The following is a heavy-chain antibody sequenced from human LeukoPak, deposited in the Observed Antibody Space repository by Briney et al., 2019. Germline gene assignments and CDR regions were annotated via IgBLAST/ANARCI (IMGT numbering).Heavy chain of an antibody. Sequence: PGGSLRLSCAASGFTFDDYGMSWVRQAPGKGLEWVSGINWNGGSTGYADFVKGRFTISRDNAKNSLYLQMNSLRAEDTALYHCARGVFGLVVIDSDVYYMDVWGKGTTVTVSS. CDR3: ARGVFGLVVIDSDVYYMDV. D-gene: IGHD3-3*01. V-gene: IGHV3-20*01. CDR2: INWNGGST. J-gene: IGHJ6*03. CDR1: GFTFDDYG.